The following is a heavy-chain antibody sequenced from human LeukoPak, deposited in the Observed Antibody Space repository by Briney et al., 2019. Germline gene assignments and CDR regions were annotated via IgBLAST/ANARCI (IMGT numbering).Heavy chain of an antibody. J-gene: IGHJ4*02. Sequence: GGSLRLSCAASGFTFSSYAMHWVRQAPGKGLEWVAVISYDGSNKYYADSVKGRFTISRDNSKDTLYLQMNSLRAEDTAVYYCARPPPGIAAGPFDYWGQGTLVTVSS. CDR1: GFTFSSYA. CDR3: ARPPPGIAAGPFDY. CDR2: ISYDGSNK. V-gene: IGHV3-30-3*01. D-gene: IGHD6-13*01.